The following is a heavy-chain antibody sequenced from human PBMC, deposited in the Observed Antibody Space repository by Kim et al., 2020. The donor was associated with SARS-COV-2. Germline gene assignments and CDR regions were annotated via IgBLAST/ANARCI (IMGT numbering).Heavy chain of an antibody. D-gene: IGHD6-19*01. CDR2: IRSKKNSETT. J-gene: IGHJ5*01. Sequence: GGSLRLSCATSGTSFSKDWMNWVRQAPGKGLEWGGRIRSKKNSETTDYAAPVEGRFTISRDDSKHTLYLQMNSLKIEDTGMYYCTRAYRSGYGWDHGTWG. CDR1: GTSFSKDW. CDR3: TRAYRSGYGWDHGT. V-gene: IGHV3-15*01.